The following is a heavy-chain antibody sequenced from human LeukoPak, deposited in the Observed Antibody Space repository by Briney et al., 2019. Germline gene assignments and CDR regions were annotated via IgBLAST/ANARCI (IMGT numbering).Heavy chain of an antibody. CDR3: AKEGYCSGGSCYSPYYFDY. Sequence: GGSLRLSCAASGFILSNYWMGWVRRAPGKGLEWVANINQDGSEKHYVDFLKGRFTISRDNANNSLYLEMNNLSAEDTAVYYCAKEGYCSGGSCYSPYYFDYWGQGTLVTVSS. CDR2: INQDGSEK. CDR1: GFILSNYW. J-gene: IGHJ4*02. V-gene: IGHV3-7*01. D-gene: IGHD2-15*01.